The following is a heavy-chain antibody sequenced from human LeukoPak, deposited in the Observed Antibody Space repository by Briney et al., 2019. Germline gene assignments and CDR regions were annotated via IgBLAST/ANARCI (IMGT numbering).Heavy chain of an antibody. CDR2: ISGSGGST. Sequence: GGSLRLSCAASGFTLSSYAMSWVRQAPGKGLEWVSAISGSGGSTYYADSVKGRFTISRDNSKNTLYLQMNSLRAEDTAVYYCAKTLSYDILTGYLRYLNRHDAFDIWGQGTMVTVSS. V-gene: IGHV3-23*01. CDR3: AKTLSYDILTGYLRYLNRHDAFDI. CDR1: GFTLSSYA. D-gene: IGHD3-9*01. J-gene: IGHJ3*02.